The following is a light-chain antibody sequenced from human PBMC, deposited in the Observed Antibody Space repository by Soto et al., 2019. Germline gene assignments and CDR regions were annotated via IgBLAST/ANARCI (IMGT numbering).Light chain of an antibody. Sequence: DIVMTQSPLSLPVTPGEPASISCRSSQSLLHSNGYNYLDWYLQKPGQSPQLLIHLGSNRASGVPDRFSGSGSGTDFTLKISRVEAEDVGVYYCVQALYAGLTFGGGTKVEIK. V-gene: IGKV2-28*01. J-gene: IGKJ4*01. CDR1: QSLLHSNGYNY. CDR3: VQALYAGLT. CDR2: LGS.